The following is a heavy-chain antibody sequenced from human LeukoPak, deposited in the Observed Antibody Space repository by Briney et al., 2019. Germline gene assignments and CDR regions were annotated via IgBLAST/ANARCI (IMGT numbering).Heavy chain of an antibody. CDR1: GGSISSYY. D-gene: IGHD2-2*01. CDR3: ARSNYCSSTSCTPHDY. J-gene: IGHJ4*02. V-gene: IGHV4-4*07. CDR2: IYTSGST. Sequence: NTSETLSLTCTVSGGSISSYYWSWIRQPAGKGLEWIGRIYTSGSTNYNPSLKSRVTMSVDTSKNQFSLKLSSVTAADTAVYYCARSNYCSSTSCTPHDYWGQGTLVTVSS.